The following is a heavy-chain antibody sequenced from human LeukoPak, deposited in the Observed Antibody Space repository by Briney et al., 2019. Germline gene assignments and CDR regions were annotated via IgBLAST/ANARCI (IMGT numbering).Heavy chain of an antibody. D-gene: IGHD3-10*01. CDR3: ASGNTYYYGSGSYYND. Sequence: GGSLRLSCAASGFTFSSYGMSWVRQAPGKGLEWVSYISSSGSTIYYADFVKGRFTISRDNAKNSLYLQMNSLRAEDTAVYYCASGNTYYYGSGSYYNDWGQGTLVTVSS. CDR2: ISSSGSTI. V-gene: IGHV3-48*04. CDR1: GFTFSSYG. J-gene: IGHJ4*02.